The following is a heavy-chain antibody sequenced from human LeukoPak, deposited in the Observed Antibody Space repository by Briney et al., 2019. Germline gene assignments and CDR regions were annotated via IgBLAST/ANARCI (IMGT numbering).Heavy chain of an antibody. CDR3: ARGPPNWGYDY. CDR2: MSPNSGDT. V-gene: IGHV1-8*01. J-gene: IGHJ4*02. CDR1: GYTFTSYD. Sequence: ASVKVSCKASGYTFTSYDFNWVRQATGQRPEWMGWMSPNSGDTGYAQKFQDRVTMTRNTSISTAYMELSSLRSDDTAVYCCARGPPNWGYDYWGPGTLVTVSS. D-gene: IGHD7-27*01.